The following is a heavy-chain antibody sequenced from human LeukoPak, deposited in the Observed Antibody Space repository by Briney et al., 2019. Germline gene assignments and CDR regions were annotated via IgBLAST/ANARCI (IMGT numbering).Heavy chain of an antibody. D-gene: IGHD1-7*01. J-gene: IGHJ6*02. CDR3: TTDEDWNYARKDV. Sequence: GGSLRLSCAASGFTFSSYAMTWVRQAPGKGLEWVGQTVSEIDGGTTDYATPVKGRFTISRDDSKSTLYLQMNSLKIEDTAVYYCTTDEDWNYARKDVWGQGATVIVSS. CDR1: GFTFSSYA. V-gene: IGHV3-15*04. CDR2: TVSEIDGGTT.